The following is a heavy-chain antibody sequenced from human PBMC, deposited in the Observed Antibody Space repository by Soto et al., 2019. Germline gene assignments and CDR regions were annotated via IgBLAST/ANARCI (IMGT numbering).Heavy chain of an antibody. CDR1: GFTVSSNY. D-gene: IGHD2-2*01. CDR3: ARGISLGYCNSAGCSLHFDY. V-gene: IGHV3-66*01. CDR2: IYSGGST. J-gene: IGHJ4*02. Sequence: PGGSLRLSCAASGFTVSSNYMSWVRQAPGKGLEWVSVIYSGGSTYYTDSVKGRFTISRDNSKNTLYLQMNSLRAEDTAVYYCARGISLGYCNSAGCSLHFDYWGQGALVTVSS.